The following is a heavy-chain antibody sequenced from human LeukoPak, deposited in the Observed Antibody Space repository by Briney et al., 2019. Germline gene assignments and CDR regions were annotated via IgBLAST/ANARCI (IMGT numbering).Heavy chain of an antibody. J-gene: IGHJ3*02. CDR3: ARDLLETYDFWSGYYNHPHLYDAFDI. V-gene: IGHV4-4*02. D-gene: IGHD3-3*01. CDR2: IYHSGST. Sequence: PSETLSLTCAVSGGSISSSNWWSWVRQPPGKGLEWIGEIYHSGSTNYNPPLKSRVTISVDKSKNQFSLKLSSVTAADTAVYYCARDLLETYDFWSGYYNHPHLYDAFDIWGQGTMVTVSS. CDR1: GGSISSSNW.